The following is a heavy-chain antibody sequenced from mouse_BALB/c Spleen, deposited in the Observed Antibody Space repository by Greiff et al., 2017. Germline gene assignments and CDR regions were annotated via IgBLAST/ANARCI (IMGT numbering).Heavy chain of an antibody. V-gene: IGHV2-9*02. CDR3: ARDRGYGLDY. D-gene: IGHD1-2*01. Sequence: VMLVESGPGLVAPSQSLSITCTVSGFSLTSYGVHWVRQPPGKGLEWLGVIWAGGSTNYNSALMSRLSISKDNSKSQVFLKMNSLQTDDTAMYYCARDRGYGLDYWGQGTTLTVSS. CDR1: GFSLTSYG. CDR2: IWAGGST. J-gene: IGHJ2*01.